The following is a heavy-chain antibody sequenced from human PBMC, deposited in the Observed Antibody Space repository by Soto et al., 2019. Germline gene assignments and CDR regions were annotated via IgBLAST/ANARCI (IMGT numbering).Heavy chain of an antibody. Sequence: EVQLVESGGGLVKPGGSLRLSCAASGFTFSSYSMNWVRQAPGKGLEWVSSISSSSSYIYYADSVKGRFTISRDHAKNSLYLQMNGLRAEDTAVYYCASTNSRSYYMDVWGKGTTVTVSS. CDR3: ASTNSRSYYMDV. J-gene: IGHJ6*03. CDR2: ISSSSSYI. D-gene: IGHD6-13*01. V-gene: IGHV3-21*01. CDR1: GFTFSSYS.